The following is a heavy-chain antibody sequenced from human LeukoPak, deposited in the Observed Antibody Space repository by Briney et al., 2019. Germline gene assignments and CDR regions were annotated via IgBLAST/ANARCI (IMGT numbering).Heavy chain of an antibody. V-gene: IGHV1-2*02. J-gene: IGHJ4*02. CDR3: ARDQNYYDTTSYYGIDY. Sequence: ASVKVSCKASRYSFTGYYIHWVRQAPGQGLEWVGWINPNSGATNYAQKFQDRATMTRDTSISTAYMELSRLRSDDTALYYCARDQNYYDTTSYYGIDYWGQGTLVTVSS. CDR2: INPNSGAT. D-gene: IGHD3-22*01. CDR1: RYSFTGYY.